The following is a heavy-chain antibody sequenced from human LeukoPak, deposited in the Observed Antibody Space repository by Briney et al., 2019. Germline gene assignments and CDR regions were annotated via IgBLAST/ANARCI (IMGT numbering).Heavy chain of an antibody. CDR1: GFTFSNYG. CDR2: IRYDGSNK. J-gene: IGHJ4*02. D-gene: IGHD3-10*01. V-gene: IGHV3-30*02. Sequence: GGSLRLSCAASGFTFSNYGMHWVRQAPGKGLGWVTFIRYDGSNKYYADSVKGRFTISRDNSKNTLYLQMNSLRAEDTAVYYCAKGGDDSIDYWGQGTLVTVSS. CDR3: AKGGDDSIDY.